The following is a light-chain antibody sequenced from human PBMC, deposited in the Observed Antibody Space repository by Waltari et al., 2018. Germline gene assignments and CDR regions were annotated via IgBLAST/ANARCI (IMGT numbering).Light chain of an antibody. CDR1: SSDVGRYNF. CDR3: SSHTTSSTLV. V-gene: IGLV2-14*03. Sequence: QSALTQPASVSGSPGQSITIPCTGSSSDVGRYNFVSWNQQHPGKAPKLMIYDVTDRPSGVSNRFSGSKSGNTASLTISGLQPEDEADYYCSSHTTSSTLVFGGGTRVTVL. CDR2: DVT. J-gene: IGLJ3*02.